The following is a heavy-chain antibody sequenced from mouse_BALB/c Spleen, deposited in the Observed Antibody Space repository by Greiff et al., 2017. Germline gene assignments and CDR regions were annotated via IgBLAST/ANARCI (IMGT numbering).Heavy chain of an antibody. CDR3: ARWDYDEGWFAY. CDR1: GYSITSDYA. Sequence: VQLQQSGPGLVKPSQSLSLTCTVTGYSITSDYAWNWIRQFPGNKLEWMGYISYSGSTSYNPSLKSRISITRDTSKNQFFLQLNSVTTEDTATYYCARWDYDEGWFAYWGQGTLVTVSA. CDR2: ISYSGST. D-gene: IGHD2-4*01. J-gene: IGHJ3*01. V-gene: IGHV3-2*02.